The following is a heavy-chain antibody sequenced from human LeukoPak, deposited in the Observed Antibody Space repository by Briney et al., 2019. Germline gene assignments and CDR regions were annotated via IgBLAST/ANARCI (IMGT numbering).Heavy chain of an antibody. CDR1: DGSISSYY. Sequence: SETLSLTCTVSDGSISSYYWSWIRQPPGKGVEWIGYIYYSGSSNYNPSLKNRVTISVDTSKNQFSLKLRSVTAADTAVYYCASGTYYYFDFWGQGTLVTVSS. CDR2: IYYSGSS. V-gene: IGHV4-59*08. D-gene: IGHD1-26*01. J-gene: IGHJ4*02. CDR3: ASGTYYYFDF.